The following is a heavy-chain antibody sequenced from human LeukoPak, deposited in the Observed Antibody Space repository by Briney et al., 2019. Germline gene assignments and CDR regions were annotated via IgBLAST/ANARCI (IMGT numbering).Heavy chain of an antibody. CDR2: IKSKTDGGTI. Sequence: GGPLRLPCAASGFTFSSAWMSWVRQAPGKGLEWVGRIKSKTDGGTIDYAAPLKGGFTISRDDSKNTVYLQMNSLKTEDTAVYYCTPNIGMTTVTKGFDWGQGTLVTVSS. D-gene: IGHD4-17*01. CDR3: TPNIGMTTVTKGFD. V-gene: IGHV3-15*01. J-gene: IGHJ4*02. CDR1: GFTFSSAW.